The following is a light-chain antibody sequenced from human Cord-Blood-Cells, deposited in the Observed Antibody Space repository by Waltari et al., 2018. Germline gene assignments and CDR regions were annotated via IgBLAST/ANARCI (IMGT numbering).Light chain of an antibody. CDR1: SSDVGGYNY. Sequence: QSALTPPASVSGSPGQSITISCTGTSSDVGGYNYVPWYQQHPGKAPKLMIYDVSNRPAGVSNRFSGSKSGNTASLTSSGLQAEDEADYYCSSYTSSSTVVFGGGTKLTVL. V-gene: IGLV2-14*01. CDR2: DVS. J-gene: IGLJ2*01. CDR3: SSYTSSSTVV.